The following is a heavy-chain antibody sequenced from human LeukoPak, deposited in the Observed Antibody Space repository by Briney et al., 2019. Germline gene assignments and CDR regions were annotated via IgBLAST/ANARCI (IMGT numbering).Heavy chain of an antibody. V-gene: IGHV4-4*07. CDR1: GGSISSYY. CDR2: IYTSGST. J-gene: IGHJ5*02. D-gene: IGHD5-18*01. Sequence: SETLSLTCTVSGGSISSYYWSWIRQPAGKGLEWIGRIYTSGSTHYNPSLKSRVTMSVDTSKNQFSLKLSSVTAADTAVYYCARVYTAMSPGWFDPWGQGTLVTVSS. CDR3: ARVYTAMSPGWFDP.